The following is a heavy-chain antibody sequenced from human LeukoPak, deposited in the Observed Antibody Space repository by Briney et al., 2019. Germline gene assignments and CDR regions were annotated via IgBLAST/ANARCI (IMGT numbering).Heavy chain of an antibody. J-gene: IGHJ4*02. CDR1: GFTFSSYW. V-gene: IGHV3-74*01. CDR2: ISTDGSNK. D-gene: IGHD1-26*01. Sequence: GGSLRLSCAASGFTFSSYWMHWVRQAPGKGLVWVSRISTDGSNKNYADSVKGRFTISRDNSKNTLYLQMNSLRADDTAVYYCARDVKSIVGASDYWGQGTLVTVSS. CDR3: ARDVKSIVGASDY.